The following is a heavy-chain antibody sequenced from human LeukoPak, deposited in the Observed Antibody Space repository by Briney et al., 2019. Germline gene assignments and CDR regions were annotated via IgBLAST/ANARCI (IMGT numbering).Heavy chain of an antibody. Sequence: ASVKVSCKASGYTFTSYAMHWVRQAPGQRLEWMGWINAGNGNTKYSQKFQGRVTITRDTSASTAYVELSSLRSEDTAVYYCARGNSRGVRGVITNYYYYGMDVWGQGTTVTVSS. CDR1: GYTFTSYA. CDR2: INAGNGNT. J-gene: IGHJ6*02. V-gene: IGHV1-3*01. CDR3: ARGNSRGVRGVITNYYYYGMDV. D-gene: IGHD3-10*01.